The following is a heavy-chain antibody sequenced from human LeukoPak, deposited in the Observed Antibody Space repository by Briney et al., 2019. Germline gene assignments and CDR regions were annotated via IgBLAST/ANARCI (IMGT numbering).Heavy chain of an antibody. CDR3: ARDMWRSYGPYWYFDL. J-gene: IGHJ2*01. Sequence: PGGSLRLSCAASGFTVSSNYMSWVRQAPGKGLEWVSVIYSGGRTYYADSVKGRFTISRDNSKNTLNLQMNSLKAEDTAVYYCARDMWRSYGPYWYFDLWGRGTLVTVSS. V-gene: IGHV3-66*01. CDR2: IYSGGRT. D-gene: IGHD5-18*01. CDR1: GFTVSSNY.